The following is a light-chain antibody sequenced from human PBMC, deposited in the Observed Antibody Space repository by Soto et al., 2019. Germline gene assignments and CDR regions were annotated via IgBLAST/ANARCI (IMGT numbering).Light chain of an antibody. V-gene: IGKV3-20*01. CDR1: QSVSSSY. CDR2: GAS. CDR3: QQYGSSPLT. J-gene: IGKJ4*01. Sequence: EIVLTQSPGTLSLSPGERATLSCRASQSVSSSYLAWYQQKPGQAPRLLIYGASSRATGIPDRFSGSGSGTDITLTISRLETEDFAVYYCQQYGSSPLTFGGRTKVDIK.